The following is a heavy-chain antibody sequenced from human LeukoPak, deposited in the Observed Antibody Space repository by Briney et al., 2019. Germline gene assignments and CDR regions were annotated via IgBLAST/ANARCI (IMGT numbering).Heavy chain of an antibody. D-gene: IGHD2-15*01. J-gene: IGHJ6*03. CDR3: AKNSHHPLLFYMDV. CDR2: LSDSGGGT. V-gene: IGHV3-23*01. CDR1: GFSLSSYG. Sequence: GGSLRLSCAASGFSLSSYGMTWVRQAPGKGLEWVSTLSDSGGGTYYADSVKGRFTISRDNSRNTLYLQMNSLRNEDTAVYYCAKNSHHPLLFYMDVWGKGTTVTIS.